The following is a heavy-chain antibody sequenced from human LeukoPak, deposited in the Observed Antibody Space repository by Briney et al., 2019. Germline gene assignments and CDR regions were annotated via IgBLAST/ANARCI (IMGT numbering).Heavy chain of an antibody. D-gene: IGHD6-19*01. CDR2: IDPNSGGT. Sequence: ASVKVSCKASGYTFTGYYMHWVRQAPGQGPEWMGWIDPNSGGTNYAQKFQGRVTMTRDTSISTAYMELSRLRSDDTAVYYCASSYSSGWLGMDVWGQGTTVTVSS. CDR1: GYTFTGYY. V-gene: IGHV1-2*02. J-gene: IGHJ6*02. CDR3: ASSYSSGWLGMDV.